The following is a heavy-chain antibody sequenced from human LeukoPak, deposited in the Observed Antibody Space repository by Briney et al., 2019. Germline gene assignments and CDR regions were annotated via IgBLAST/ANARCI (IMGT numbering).Heavy chain of an antibody. Sequence: SVKVSCKASGGTFSSYAISWVRQAPGQGLEWMGVIIPIFGTANYAQKFQGRVTITADESTSTAYMELSSLRSGDTAVYYCARVIEVRGVILGALDYWGQGTLVTVSS. V-gene: IGHV1-69*01. D-gene: IGHD3-10*01. J-gene: IGHJ4*02. CDR1: GGTFSSYA. CDR2: IIPIFGTA. CDR3: ARVIEVRGVILGALDY.